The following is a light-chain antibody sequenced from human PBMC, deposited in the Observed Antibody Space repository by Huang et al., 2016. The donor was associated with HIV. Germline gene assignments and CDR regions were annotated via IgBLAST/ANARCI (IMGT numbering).Light chain of an antibody. V-gene: IGKV2-40*01. CDR1: QSLFDRYDGYTH. J-gene: IGKJ2*01. CDR3: MQRIEFPYT. CDR2: TLS. Sequence: IVMTQTPLSLPVTPGMPASISCRSSQSLFDRYDGYTHLDGYLQKPVQSPQLLIYTLSYRASGVPDRFIGRGSGTDFTLKISRVEAEDVGIYYCMQRIEFPYTFGQGTKLDIK.